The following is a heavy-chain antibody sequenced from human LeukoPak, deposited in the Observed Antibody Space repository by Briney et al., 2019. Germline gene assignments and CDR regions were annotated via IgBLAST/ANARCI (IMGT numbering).Heavy chain of an antibody. Sequence: ASVTVSCKASGYTFTSYDINWVPQAPGQGLEWMGWMNPNSGNTGYAQKFQGRVTMTRNTSISTAYMELSSLRSEDTAVYYCALIPRYYDILTGYYKFWGQGTLVTVSS. V-gene: IGHV1-8*01. CDR3: ALIPRYYDILTGYYKF. CDR1: GYTFTSYD. D-gene: IGHD3-9*01. CDR2: MNPNSGNT. J-gene: IGHJ4*02.